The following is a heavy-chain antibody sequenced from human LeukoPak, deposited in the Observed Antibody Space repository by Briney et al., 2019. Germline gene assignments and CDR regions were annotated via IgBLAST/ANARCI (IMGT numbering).Heavy chain of an antibody. D-gene: IGHD3-22*01. Sequence: GGSLRLSCAASGFTFSTYVVNWVRQAPGKGLEWVSTISGSGGTTYYADSVKGRFTISRDNSKNTLYLQMRSLRAEDTAVYYCAKDRGRYYDSSGYYWGYYFDSWGQGILVTVST. J-gene: IGHJ4*02. V-gene: IGHV3-23*01. CDR3: AKDRGRYYDSSGYYWGYYFDS. CDR1: GFTFSTYV. CDR2: ISGSGGTT.